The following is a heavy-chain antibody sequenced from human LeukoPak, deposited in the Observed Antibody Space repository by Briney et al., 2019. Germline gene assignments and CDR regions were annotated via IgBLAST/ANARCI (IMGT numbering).Heavy chain of an antibody. D-gene: IGHD5-12*01. V-gene: IGHV3-21*01. J-gene: IGHJ4*02. Sequence: GGSLRLSCAASGFTFSSYSMNWVRQAPGKGLEWVSSISSSSYIYYADSVKGRFTISRDNAKNSLYLQMNSLRAEDTAVYYCARGLRAPGSEVATDWHYWGQGTLVTVSS. CDR1: GFTFSSYS. CDR3: ARGLRAPGSEVATDWHY. CDR2: ISSSSYI.